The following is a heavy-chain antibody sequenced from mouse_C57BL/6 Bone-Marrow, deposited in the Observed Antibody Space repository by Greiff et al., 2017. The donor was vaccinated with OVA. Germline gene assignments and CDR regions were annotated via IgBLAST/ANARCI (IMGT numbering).Heavy chain of an antibody. J-gene: IGHJ3*01. CDR1: GFTFSSYA. CDR2: ISSGGDYI. CDR3: TRVGYEYSCVAY. V-gene: IGHV5-9-1*02. D-gene: IGHD2-4*01. Sequence: EVMLVESGEGLVKPGGSLKLSCAASGFTFSSYAMSWVRQTPEKRLEWVAYISSGGDYIYYADTVKGRFTISRDNARNTLYLQMSSLKSEDTAMYYCTRVGYEYSCVAYWGPGTLVTVAA.